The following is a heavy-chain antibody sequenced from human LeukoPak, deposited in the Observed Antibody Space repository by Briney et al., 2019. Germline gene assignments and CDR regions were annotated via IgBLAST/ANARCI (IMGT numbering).Heavy chain of an antibody. Sequence: GGSLRLSCAASGFTFDDYGVSWVRQAPGKGLEWVSAITGNAGSLYHADSVKGRFTISRSNSKNTLSLQMDSLKVDDTAVYYCARLGSTWYPDSWGQGTLVTVSS. CDR2: ITGNAGSL. V-gene: IGHV3-23*01. J-gene: IGHJ5*02. CDR3: ARLGSTWYPDS. CDR1: GFTFDDYG. D-gene: IGHD6-13*01.